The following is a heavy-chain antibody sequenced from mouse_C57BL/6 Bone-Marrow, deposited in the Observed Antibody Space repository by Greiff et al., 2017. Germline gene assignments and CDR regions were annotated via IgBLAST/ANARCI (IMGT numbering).Heavy chain of an antibody. CDR1: GYTFTDYY. J-gene: IGHJ3*01. CDR3: AREEDSSGFAY. V-gene: IGHV1-76*01. Sequence: QVQLQQSGAELVRPGASVKLSCKASGYTFTDYYINWVKQRPGQGLEWIARIYPGSGNTYYNEKFKGKATLTAEKSSSTAYMQLSSLTSEDSAVYFCAREEDSSGFAYWGQGTLVTVSA. CDR2: IYPGSGNT. D-gene: IGHD3-2*02.